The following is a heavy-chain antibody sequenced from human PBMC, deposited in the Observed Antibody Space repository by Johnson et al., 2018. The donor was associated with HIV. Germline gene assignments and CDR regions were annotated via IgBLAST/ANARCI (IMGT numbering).Heavy chain of an antibody. CDR2: IRDDGSNK. Sequence: QMLLVESGGGLVQPGGSLRLSCAASGFTLSSHDMHWVRQAPGKGLEWVSFIRDDGSNKYYADSVQGRFTISRDKSENTLYLQMNSLSDEDTAVYYCAKDEGNSWPASFYIWGQGTMVTVSS. J-gene: IGHJ3*02. CDR1: GFTLSSHD. V-gene: IGHV3-30*02. CDR3: AKDEGNSWPASFYI. D-gene: IGHD4-23*01.